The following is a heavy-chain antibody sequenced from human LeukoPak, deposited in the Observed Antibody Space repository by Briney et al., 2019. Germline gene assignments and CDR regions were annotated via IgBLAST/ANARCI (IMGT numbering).Heavy chain of an antibody. D-gene: IGHD6-13*01. CDR3: ANNLNAAAGTTDFDY. CDR1: GGSIISSSFY. J-gene: IGHJ4*02. Sequence: ASETLSLTCTVSGGSIISSSFYCGWIRQPPGKGLEWIGSIYYSGSTYYNPSLKSRVTISVDTSKNQFSLKLSPVTAADTAVYSCANNLNAAAGTTDFDYWGQGTLVTVSS. CDR2: IYYSGST. V-gene: IGHV4-39*01.